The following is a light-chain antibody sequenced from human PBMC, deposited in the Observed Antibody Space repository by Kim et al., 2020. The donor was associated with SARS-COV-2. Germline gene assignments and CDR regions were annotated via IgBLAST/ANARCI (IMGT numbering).Light chain of an antibody. CDR1: KLGDKY. Sequence: VSPGQTASITCSGDKLGDKYACWYQQKPGQSPVLVIYQDSKRPSGIPERFSGSNSGNTVTLTISGTQAMDEADYYCQAWDSSTAVFGGGTQLTVL. CDR3: QAWDSSTAV. V-gene: IGLV3-1*01. J-gene: IGLJ2*01. CDR2: QDS.